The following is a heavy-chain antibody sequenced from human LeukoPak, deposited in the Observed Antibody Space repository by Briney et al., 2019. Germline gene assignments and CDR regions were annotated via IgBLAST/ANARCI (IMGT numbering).Heavy chain of an antibody. CDR3: ARGEDFERYYLSY. J-gene: IGHJ4*02. Sequence: PSETLSLTCTVSGYSISNGYYWTWIRQIPGKGLEWIGYVYYTGTPNYNPSLQSRVTISVDTSKNQFSLRLSSVTAADTAVYYCARGEDFERYYLSYWGQGSLVSVSS. CDR2: VYYTGTP. D-gene: IGHD3-10*01. V-gene: IGHV4-59*13. CDR1: GYSISNGYY.